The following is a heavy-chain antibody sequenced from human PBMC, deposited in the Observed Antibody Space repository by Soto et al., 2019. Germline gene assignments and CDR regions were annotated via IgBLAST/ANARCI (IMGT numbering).Heavy chain of an antibody. D-gene: IGHD6-13*01. CDR3: ARDWGPYSSSPSYNWFDP. V-gene: IGHV1-69*01. CDR2: IIPIFGTA. Sequence: QLQLVQSRAEVKKPGSSVKVSCKASGGTFSSYAISWVRQAPGQGLEWMGGIIPIFGTANYAQKFQGRVTITADESTSTAYMELSSMRSEDTAVYYCARDWGPYSSSPSYNWFDPWGQGTLVTVSS. J-gene: IGHJ5*02. CDR1: GGTFSSYA.